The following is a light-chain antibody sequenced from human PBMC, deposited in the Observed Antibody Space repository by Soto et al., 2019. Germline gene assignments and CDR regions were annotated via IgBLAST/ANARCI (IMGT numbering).Light chain of an antibody. Sequence: QSVLTQPASVSGSLGQSITISCTGTTRDIAGYNYISWYQQLPGKAPKLMIYQVTIRPSGISNRFSGSKSANTASLTISGLQAEDEADYYCASFSSSTSFYVLGTGSKVTVL. CDR2: QVT. J-gene: IGLJ1*01. CDR1: TRDIAGYNY. V-gene: IGLV2-14*01. CDR3: ASFSSSTSFYV.